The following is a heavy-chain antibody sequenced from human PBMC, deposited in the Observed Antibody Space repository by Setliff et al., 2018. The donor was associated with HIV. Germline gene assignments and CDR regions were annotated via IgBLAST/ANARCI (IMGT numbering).Heavy chain of an antibody. V-gene: IGHV4-59*01. CDR2: IYYSGST. CDR3: ARDSPGPQYYYYGMDV. CDR1: GGSISSYY. J-gene: IGHJ6*02. Sequence: PSETLSLTCTVSGGSISSYYWSWIRQPPGKGLEWIGYIYYSGSTNYNPSLKSRVTISVDTSKNQFSLKLSSVTAADTAVYYCARDSPGPQYYYYGMDVWGQGTTVTVS.